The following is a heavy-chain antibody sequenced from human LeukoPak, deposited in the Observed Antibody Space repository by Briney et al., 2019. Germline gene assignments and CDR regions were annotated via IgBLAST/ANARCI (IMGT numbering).Heavy chain of an antibody. Sequence: SETLSLTCTGSGGSISSSSYYWGWIRQPPGKGLEWIGSIYYSGSTYYNPSLKSRVTISVDTSKNQFSLKLSSVTAADTAVYYSARRHSSGWLYFDYWGQGTLVTVSS. CDR2: IYYSGST. J-gene: IGHJ4*02. CDR1: GGSISSSSYY. CDR3: ARRHSSGWLYFDY. V-gene: IGHV4-39*01. D-gene: IGHD6-19*01.